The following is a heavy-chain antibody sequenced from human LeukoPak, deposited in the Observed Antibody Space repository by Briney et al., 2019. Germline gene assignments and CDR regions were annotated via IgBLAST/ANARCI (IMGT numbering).Heavy chain of an antibody. Sequence: PGGSLRLSCAASGFTFSNAWMSWARQAPGTGLEWVGRIKSKTDGGTTDYAAPVKGRFTISRDDSKNMLYLQMNSLKTEDTAVYYCTTYTVGATTSHFDYWGQGTLVTVSS. CDR3: TTYTVGATTSHFDY. CDR1: GFTFSNAW. J-gene: IGHJ4*02. CDR2: IKSKTDGGTT. D-gene: IGHD1-26*01. V-gene: IGHV3-15*01.